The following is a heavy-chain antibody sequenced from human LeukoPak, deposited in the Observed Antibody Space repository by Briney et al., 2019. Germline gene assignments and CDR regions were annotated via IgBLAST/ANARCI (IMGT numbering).Heavy chain of an antibody. CDR1: GFTFSSIW. CDR2: IKHDGSET. CDR3: AKNGGPHGMDV. Sequence: GGSLRLSCATSGFTFSSIWMSWVRQAPGKGLEWVANIKHDGSETNYVDSVKGRFTISKDNAKNSLHLQMNSLRVEDTAVYYCAKNGGPHGMDVWGQGTTVTVSS. J-gene: IGHJ6*02. D-gene: IGHD3-16*01. V-gene: IGHV3-7*02.